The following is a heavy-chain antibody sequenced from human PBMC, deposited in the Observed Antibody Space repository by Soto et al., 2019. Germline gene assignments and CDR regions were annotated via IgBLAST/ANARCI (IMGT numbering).Heavy chain of an antibody. CDR1: GFPFWHYG. CDR2: IWSDGKKE. CDR3: ARDRDGGWIHMDV. Sequence: QVQLEESGGGVVQPGRSLRLSCVGSGFPFWHYGMHWVRQAPGKGLEWVAVIWSDGKKESYADFVKGRFAISRDNFKDTLYLQMNSLRAEDTAVYYCARDRDGGWIHMDVWGQGTTVTVSS. J-gene: IGHJ6*02. V-gene: IGHV3-33*01. D-gene: IGHD6-19*01.